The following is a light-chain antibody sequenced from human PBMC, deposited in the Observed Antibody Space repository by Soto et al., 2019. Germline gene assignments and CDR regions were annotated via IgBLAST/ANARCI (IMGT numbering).Light chain of an antibody. CDR3: QQSYSTPIT. J-gene: IGKJ5*01. CDR1: QSISSY. V-gene: IGKV1-39*01. CDR2: AAS. Sequence: IQMTQSPSSQSASVGDRVTITCRASQSISSYLNWYQQKPGKAPKLLIYAASSLQSGVPSRFSGSGSGTDFTLTISSLQPEDFATYYCQQSYSTPITFGQGTRWRLN.